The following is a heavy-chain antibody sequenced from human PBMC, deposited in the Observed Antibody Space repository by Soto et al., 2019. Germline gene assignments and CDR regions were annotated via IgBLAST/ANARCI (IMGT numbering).Heavy chain of an antibody. Sequence: QPGGSLRLSCSASGFTFSNNTMHWVRQAPGKGLEYVSTIKSNGISTFYAGSVKGRFSISRDTSKNTLYLQMNSLRPEDSALYYCVTEGSAIYWLFDKWGPGTLVTVSS. D-gene: IGHD1-26*01. J-gene: IGHJ4*02. CDR1: GFTFSNNT. CDR2: IKSNGIST. V-gene: IGHV3-64D*06. CDR3: VTEGSAIYWLFDK.